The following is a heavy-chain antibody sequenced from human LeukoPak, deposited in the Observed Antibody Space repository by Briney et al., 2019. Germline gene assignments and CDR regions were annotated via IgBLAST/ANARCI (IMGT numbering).Heavy chain of an antibody. Sequence: SSETLSLTCTVSGGSLTSSSYYWGWIRQPPGKGLEWIGSIYYSGSTYYNPSLKSRVTISVDTSKNQFSLKLSTVTAADTAVYYCARGWGEFNYDILTGYYIGPPLTFDYWGQGTLVTVSS. CDR1: GGSLTSSSYY. D-gene: IGHD3-9*01. V-gene: IGHV4-39*07. J-gene: IGHJ4*02. CDR3: ARGWGEFNYDILTGYYIGPPLTFDY. CDR2: IYYSGST.